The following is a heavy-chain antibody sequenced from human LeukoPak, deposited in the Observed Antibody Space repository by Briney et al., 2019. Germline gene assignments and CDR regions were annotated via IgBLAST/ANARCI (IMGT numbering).Heavy chain of an antibody. V-gene: IGHV4-34*01. CDR2: INHSGST. D-gene: IGHD3-9*01. Sequence: SETLSLTCAVYGGSFSGYYWSWIRQPPGKGLEWIGEINHSGSTNYNPSLKSRVTISVDTSKNQFSLKLSSVTAADTAVYYCARADIFTGYYPGDWFDPWGQGSLVTVSS. CDR1: GGSFSGYY. CDR3: ARADIFTGYYPGDWFDP. J-gene: IGHJ5*02.